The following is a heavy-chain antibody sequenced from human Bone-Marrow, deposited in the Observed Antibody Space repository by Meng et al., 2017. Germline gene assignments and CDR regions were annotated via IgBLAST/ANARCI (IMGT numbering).Heavy chain of an antibody. CDR1: GFTFSSYW. CDR2: IKQDGSEK. CDR3: ARDFAFWYYFDY. D-gene: IGHD3-3*01. V-gene: IGHV3-7*01. Sequence: GESLKISCAASGFTFSSYWMSWVRQAPGKGLEWVANIKQDGSEKYYVDSVKGRFTISRDNAKNSLYLQMNSLRAEDTAVYYCARDFAFWYYFDYWVQGTLVTVSS. J-gene: IGHJ4*02.